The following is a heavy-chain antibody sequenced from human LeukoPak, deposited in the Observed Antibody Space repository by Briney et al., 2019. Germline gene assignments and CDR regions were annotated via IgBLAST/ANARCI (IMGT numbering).Heavy chain of an antibody. Sequence: AASVTVSCTASGGTFSSYAISWVRQAPGQGLEWMGGIIPIFGTANYAQKFQGRVTITTDESTSTAYMELSSLRSEDTAVYYCARASFGATTLGSYYYYYYMDVWGKGTTVTVSS. J-gene: IGHJ6*03. CDR2: IIPIFGTA. V-gene: IGHV1-69*05. CDR1: GGTFSSYA. D-gene: IGHD1-26*01. CDR3: ARASFGATTLGSYYYYYYMDV.